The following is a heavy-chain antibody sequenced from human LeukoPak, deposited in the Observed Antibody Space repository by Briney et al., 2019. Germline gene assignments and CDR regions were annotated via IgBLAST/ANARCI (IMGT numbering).Heavy chain of an antibody. CDR2: ISYDGSNK. Sequence: PGRSLRLSCAASGFTFSSYAMHWVRQAPGKGLEWVAVISYDGSNKYYADSVKGRFTISRDNSKNTLYLQMNSLRTEDTAVYYCAKDNYSSGWYRLSVAFDYWGQGTLVTVSS. J-gene: IGHJ4*02. D-gene: IGHD6-19*01. CDR3: AKDNYSSGWYRLSVAFDY. V-gene: IGHV3-30*04. CDR1: GFTFSSYA.